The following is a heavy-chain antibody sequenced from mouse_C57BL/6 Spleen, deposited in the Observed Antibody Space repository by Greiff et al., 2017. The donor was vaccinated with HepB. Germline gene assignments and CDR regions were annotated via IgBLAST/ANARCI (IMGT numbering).Heavy chain of an antibody. V-gene: IGHV1-69*01. CDR3: AQYRISYYSDF. CDR2: IDPSDSYT. Sequence: VQLKQPGAELVMPGASVKLSCKASGYTFTSYWMHWVKQRPGQGLEWIGEIDPSDSYTNYNQKFKGKSTLTVYKSSSTAYMQRSSLTSEDSAVYICAQYRISYYSDFWGEGTPLTVSS. J-gene: IGHJ2*01. CDR1: GYTFTSYW.